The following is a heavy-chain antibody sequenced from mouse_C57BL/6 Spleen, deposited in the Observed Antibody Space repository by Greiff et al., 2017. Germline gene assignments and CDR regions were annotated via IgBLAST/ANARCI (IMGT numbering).Heavy chain of an antibody. CDR3: ARCYYGSSYGYFDV. CDR2: IYPGSGST. Sequence: QVQLQQPGAELVKPGASVKMSCKASGYTFTSYWITWVKQRPGQGLEWIGDIYPGSGSTNYNEKFKSKATLTVDTSSSTAYMQLSSLTSEDSAVYYGARCYYGSSYGYFDVWGTGTTVTVSS. V-gene: IGHV1-55*01. D-gene: IGHD1-1*01. CDR1: GYTFTSYW. J-gene: IGHJ1*03.